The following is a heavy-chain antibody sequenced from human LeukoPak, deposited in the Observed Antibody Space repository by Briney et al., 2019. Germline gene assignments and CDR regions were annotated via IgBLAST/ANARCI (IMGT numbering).Heavy chain of an antibody. D-gene: IGHD1-26*01. J-gene: IGHJ4*02. CDR1: GFTVSSNN. CDR2: IYSGGST. Sequence: GGSLRRSCAASGFTVSSNNMNWVRQAPGKGLEWVSVIYSGGSTYYADSVKGRFTISRDNSKNTLYLQMNSLRAEDTAVYYCASGGTYYYFDYWGQGTLVTVSS. V-gene: IGHV3-53*01. CDR3: ASGGTYYYFDY.